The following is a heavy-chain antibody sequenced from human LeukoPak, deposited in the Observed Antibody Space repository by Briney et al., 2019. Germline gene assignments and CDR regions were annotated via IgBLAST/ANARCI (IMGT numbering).Heavy chain of an antibody. CDR3: ARNVLRYFDWLPRQDY. CDR1: GYTFTRYG. V-gene: IGHV1-18*01. CDR2: ISAYNGNT. Sequence: ASVKVSCQGSGYTFTRYGIRGVRQPPAQGLAWMGWISAYNGNTNYAQKLQGRVTMTTDTSTSTAYMELRSLRSDDTAVYYCARNVLRYFDWLPRQDYWGQGTLVTVSS. D-gene: IGHD3-9*01. J-gene: IGHJ4*02.